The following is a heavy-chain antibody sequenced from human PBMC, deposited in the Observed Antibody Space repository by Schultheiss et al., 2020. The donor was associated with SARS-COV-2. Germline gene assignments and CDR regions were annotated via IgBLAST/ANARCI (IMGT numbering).Heavy chain of an antibody. CDR3: ARRATGTYWFDP. V-gene: IGHV5-51*01. Sequence: GGSLRLSCKGSGYSFTNYWIAWVRQMPGKGLEWMGIIYPGYSDTKYSPSFQGQVTISADKSITTAYLQWSSLRASDTAIYYCARRATGTYWFDPWGQGTLVTVSS. D-gene: IGHD1-1*01. CDR1: GYSFTNYW. CDR2: IYPGYSDT. J-gene: IGHJ5*02.